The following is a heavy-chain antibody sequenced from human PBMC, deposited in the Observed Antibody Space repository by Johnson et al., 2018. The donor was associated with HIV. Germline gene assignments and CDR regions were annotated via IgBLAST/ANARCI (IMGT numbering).Heavy chain of an antibody. CDR2: IKSEIDGGTT. J-gene: IGHJ3*02. Sequence: VQLVESGGGLVKPGGSLRLSCAASGFTFTNAWMTWVRQAPGKGLEWVGRIKSEIDGGTTDYGAPVKGRFTISRDDSKSTLHLQMNSLKTEDTAVYYCATSVGDGYNSDPFDMWGQGTMVTVSS. D-gene: IGHD5-24*01. CDR3: ATSVGDGYNSDPFDM. CDR1: GFTFTNAW. V-gene: IGHV3-15*01.